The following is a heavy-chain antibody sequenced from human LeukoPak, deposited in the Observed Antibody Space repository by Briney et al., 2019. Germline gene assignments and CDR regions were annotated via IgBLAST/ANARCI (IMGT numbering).Heavy chain of an antibody. CDR2: FDPEDGET. CDR1: GYTLTELS. CDR3: ATTIAAVGLHYNWFDP. J-gene: IGHJ5*02. Sequence: WASVKVSCKVSGYTLTELSMHWVRQAPGKGLEWMGGFDPEDGETIYAQKFQGRVTMTEDTSTDTAYMELSSLRSEDTAVYYCATTIAAVGLHYNWFDPWGQGTLVTVSS. D-gene: IGHD6-13*01. V-gene: IGHV1-24*01.